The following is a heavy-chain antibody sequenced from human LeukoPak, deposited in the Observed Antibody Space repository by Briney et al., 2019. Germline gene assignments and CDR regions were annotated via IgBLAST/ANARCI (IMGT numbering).Heavy chain of an antibody. V-gene: IGHV1-18*04. CDR3: ARDPSRRGYYDILTGYYPH. CDR1: GYTFTSYG. CDR2: ISAYNGNT. J-gene: IGHJ4*02. D-gene: IGHD3-9*01. Sequence: VASVTVSCTASGYTFTSYGISWVRQAPGQGLEWMGWISAYNGNTNYAQKLQGRVTMTTDTSTSTAYMELRSLRSDDTAVYYCARDPSRRGYYDILTGYYPHWGQGTLVTVSS.